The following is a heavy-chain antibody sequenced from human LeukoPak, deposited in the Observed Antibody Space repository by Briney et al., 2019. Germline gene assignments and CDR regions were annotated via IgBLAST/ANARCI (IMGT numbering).Heavy chain of an antibody. J-gene: IGHJ3*02. Sequence: SETLSLTCAVYGGSFSGYYWSWIRQPPGKGLEWIGEINHSGSTNYNPSLKSRVTISVDTSKNQFSLKLSSVTAADTAVYYCARVATTNAFDIWGQGTMVTVSS. CDR3: ARVATTNAFDI. D-gene: IGHD5-24*01. CDR1: GGSFSGYY. CDR2: INHSGST. V-gene: IGHV4-34*01.